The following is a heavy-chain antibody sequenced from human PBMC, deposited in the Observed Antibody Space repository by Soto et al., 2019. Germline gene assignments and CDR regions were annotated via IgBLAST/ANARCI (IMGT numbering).Heavy chain of an antibody. J-gene: IGHJ4*02. CDR1: GYTFINYY. Sequence: QVQLVQSGAEVKKPGASVKVSCKASGYTFINYYIHWVRQAPGHGLEWMAIINPTGGSTNYAQKFQCRFTFTMDTSTTTVYMELSSLTSEDKVIYYCARHVAAGDVWGQGTLVTVSS. CDR3: ARHVAAGDV. CDR2: INPTGGST. D-gene: IGHD2-8*02. V-gene: IGHV1-46*01.